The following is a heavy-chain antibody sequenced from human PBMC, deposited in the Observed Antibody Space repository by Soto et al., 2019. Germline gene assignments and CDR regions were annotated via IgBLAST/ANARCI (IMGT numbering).Heavy chain of an antibody. J-gene: IGHJ4*02. CDR2: ISGSGGST. D-gene: IGHD4-4*01. V-gene: IGHV3-23*01. Sequence: GGSLRLSCAASGFTFSSYAMSWVRQAPGKGLEWVSAISGSGGSTYYADSVKGRFTISRDNSKNTLYLQMNSLRAEDTAVYYCAKRPDYSNYLGSLDYWGQGTLVTVSS. CDR3: AKRPDYSNYLGSLDY. CDR1: GFTFSSYA.